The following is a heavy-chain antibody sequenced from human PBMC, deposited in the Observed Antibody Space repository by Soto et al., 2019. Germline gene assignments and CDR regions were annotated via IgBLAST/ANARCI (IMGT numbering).Heavy chain of an antibody. CDR2: ISAYNGNT. Sequence: VASVKVSCKASGYTFTSYGITWVRRAPGQGLEWMGWISAYNGNTNYAQKLQGRVTMTTDTSTSTAYMELRSLRSDDTAVYYCASWYYGSGSYYDSDYWGQGTLVTVSS. CDR3: ASWYYGSGSYYDSDY. CDR1: GYTFTSYG. J-gene: IGHJ4*02. V-gene: IGHV1-18*01. D-gene: IGHD3-10*01.